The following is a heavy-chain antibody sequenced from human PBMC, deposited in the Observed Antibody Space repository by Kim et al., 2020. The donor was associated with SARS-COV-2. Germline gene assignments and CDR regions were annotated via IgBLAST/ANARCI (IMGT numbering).Heavy chain of an antibody. J-gene: IGHJ3*02. V-gene: IGHV4-30-4*01. D-gene: IGHD1-26*01. CDR3: ARATSSGGYFIYAFDI. Sequence: SETLSLTCTVSGGSISSGDYYWSWIRQPPGKGLEWIGYIYYSGSTYYNPSLRSRVTISVDTSKNPFSLTLSSVTAAATAVYYCARATSSGGYFIYAFDI. CDR1: GGSISSGDYY. CDR2: IYYSGST.